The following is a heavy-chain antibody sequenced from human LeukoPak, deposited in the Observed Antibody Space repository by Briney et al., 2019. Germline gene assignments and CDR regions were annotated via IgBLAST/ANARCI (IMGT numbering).Heavy chain of an antibody. V-gene: IGHV3-23*01. CDR1: GFTFSIYA. J-gene: IGHJ4*02. CDR3: ARDRPNYYGSDGHYYRRDGDY. D-gene: IGHD3-22*01. CDR2: ITSRDGPT. Sequence: GGSLRLSCAASGFTFSIYAMSCVRQTPGKGLEWVSSITSRDGPTYYADSVKGRFTISRDNSENTLYLQMNSLRAEDSALYYCARDRPNYYGSDGHYYRRDGDYWGQGTLVTVSS.